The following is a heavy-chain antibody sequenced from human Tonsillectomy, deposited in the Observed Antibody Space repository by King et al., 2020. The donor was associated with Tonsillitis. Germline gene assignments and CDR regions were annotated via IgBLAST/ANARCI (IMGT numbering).Heavy chain of an antibody. CDR2: ISAYNGNT. D-gene: IGHD3-22*01. V-gene: IGHV1-18*01. CDR1: GYTFTSYG. J-gene: IGHJ4*02. CDR3: AKDRAPGVVMTTPDFDY. Sequence: QLVQSGAEVKKPGASVKVSCKASGYTFTSYGISWVRQAPGQGLEWMGWISAYNGNTNYVQKFQGRVTMTADTSTSTAYMELRSLRSDDTAVYYFAKDRAPGVVMTTPDFDYWGQGTLVTVSS.